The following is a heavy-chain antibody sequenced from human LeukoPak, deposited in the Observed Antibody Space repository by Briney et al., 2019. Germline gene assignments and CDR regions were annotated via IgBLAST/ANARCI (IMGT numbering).Heavy chain of an antibody. Sequence: GESLKISCKGSGYSFTSYWIGWVRQMPGKGLEWMGIIYPGDSDTRYSPSFQGQVTISADKSISTAYLQWSSLKASDTAMYYCARLPDDILTGYPRGYYFDYWGQGTLVTVSS. D-gene: IGHD3-9*01. CDR2: IYPGDSDT. CDR1: GYSFTSYW. J-gene: IGHJ4*02. V-gene: IGHV5-51*01. CDR3: ARLPDDILTGYPRGYYFDY.